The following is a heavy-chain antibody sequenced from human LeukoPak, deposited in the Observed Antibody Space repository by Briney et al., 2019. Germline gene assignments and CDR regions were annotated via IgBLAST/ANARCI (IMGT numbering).Heavy chain of an antibody. Sequence: GASVKISCKASGYTFTNYYMHWVRQAPGQGLEWLGLITPSGGSTWYAQKFQGRVTMTRDMSTSTVYMELSSLRSEDTAVYYCARGYYGSDFIAWGQGTLVTVSS. CDR1: GYTFTNYY. D-gene: IGHD3-10*01. J-gene: IGHJ4*02. CDR3: ARGYYGSDFIA. V-gene: IGHV1-46*01. CDR2: ITPSGGST.